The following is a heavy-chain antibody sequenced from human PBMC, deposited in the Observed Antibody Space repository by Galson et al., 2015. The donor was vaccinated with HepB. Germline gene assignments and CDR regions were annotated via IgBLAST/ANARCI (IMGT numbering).Heavy chain of an antibody. D-gene: IGHD1-26*01. V-gene: IGHV3-21*01. Sequence: SLRLSCAASGFTFSNYDMNWVRQAPGKGLEWVSSISSSSSFIYYADSVKGRFTISRDNAKNSLYLQMNSLRAEDTAVYYCASYVGAGLDYWGQGTLVTVLS. CDR2: ISSSSSFI. CDR1: GFTFSNYD. CDR3: ASYVGAGLDY. J-gene: IGHJ4*02.